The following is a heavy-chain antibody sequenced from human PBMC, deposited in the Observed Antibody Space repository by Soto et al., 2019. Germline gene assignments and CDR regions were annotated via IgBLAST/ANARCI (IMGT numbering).Heavy chain of an antibody. V-gene: IGHV4-39*01. Sequence: SLTCTVSGDFIRGSDYYWGWIRQPPGKGPEWIGKIYYSRTSYSNPSLKGRVTMSVNTSKNQFSMRLSSVTATDTAVYYCTDMRGQWLPRDWGRGIMVTVSS. D-gene: IGHD6-19*01. J-gene: IGHJ4*02. CDR1: GDFIRGSDYY. CDR2: IYYSRTS. CDR3: TDMRGQWLPRD.